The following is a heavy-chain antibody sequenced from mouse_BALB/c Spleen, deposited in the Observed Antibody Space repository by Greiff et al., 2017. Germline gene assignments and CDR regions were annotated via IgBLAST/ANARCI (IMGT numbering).Heavy chain of an antibody. J-gene: IGHJ4*01. CDR1: GYTFTSYV. D-gene: IGHD3-1*01. Sequence: EVQVVESGPDLVKPGASVKMSCKASGYTFTSYVMHWVKQKPGQGLEWIGYINPYNDGTKYNEKFKGKATLTSDKSSSTAYMELSSLTSEDSAVYYCARQLGLRMNAMDYWGQGTSVTVSS. CDR3: ARQLGLRMNAMDY. V-gene: IGHV1-14*01. CDR2: INPYNDGT.